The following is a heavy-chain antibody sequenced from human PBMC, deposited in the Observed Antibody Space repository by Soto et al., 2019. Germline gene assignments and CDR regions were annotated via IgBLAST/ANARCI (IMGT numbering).Heavy chain of an antibody. V-gene: IGHV4-34*01. D-gene: IGHD6-19*01. CDR1: GGSFSGYY. CDR3: ARGRRNSSGWHYYYYGMDV. J-gene: IGHJ6*02. CDR2: INHSGST. Sequence: LSLTCAVYGGSFSGYYWSWIRQPPGKGLEWIGEINHSGSTNYNPSLKSRVTISVDTSKNQFSLKLSSVTAADTAVYYCARGRRNSSGWHYYYYGMDVWGQGTTVTV.